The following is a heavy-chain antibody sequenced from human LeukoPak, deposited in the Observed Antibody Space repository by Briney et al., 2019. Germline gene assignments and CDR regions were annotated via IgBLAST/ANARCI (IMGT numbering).Heavy chain of an antibody. CDR2: IIPIFGIE. CDR3: ARVSEGAFDI. Sequence: SVKVSCKASGGTLTSYTISWVRQAPGQGLEWMGRIIPIFGIENYAQKLQGRVTITADKSTSTAYMELSSLRSEDTAVYYCARVSEGAFDIWGQGTMVIVSS. V-gene: IGHV1-69*02. J-gene: IGHJ3*02. CDR1: GGTLTSYT.